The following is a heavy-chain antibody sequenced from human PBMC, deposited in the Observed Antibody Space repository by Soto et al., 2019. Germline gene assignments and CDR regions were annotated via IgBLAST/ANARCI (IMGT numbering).Heavy chain of an antibody. D-gene: IGHD6-13*01. CDR1: GSTFSSYA. J-gene: IGHJ6*02. Sequence: GGSLRLSCAASGSTFSSYAMHWVRQAPGKGLEWVAVISYDGSNKYYADSVKGRFTISRDNSKNTLYLQMNSLRAEDTAVYYCASGYSSSWYFEDYYYGMDVWGQGTTVTVSS. CDR2: ISYDGSNK. V-gene: IGHV3-30-3*01. CDR3: ASGYSSSWYFEDYYYGMDV.